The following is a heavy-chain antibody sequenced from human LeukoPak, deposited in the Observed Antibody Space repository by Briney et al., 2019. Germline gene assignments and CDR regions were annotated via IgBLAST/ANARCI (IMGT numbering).Heavy chain of an antibody. J-gene: IGHJ4*02. CDR3: ARDPYSSGWADY. V-gene: IGHV1-18*01. Sequence: ASVKVSCKASGYTFTSYGISWVRQAPGQGLEWMGWISAHNGNTNYAQKLQGRVTMTTDTSTSTAYMELRSLRSGDTAVYYCARDPYSSGWADYWGQGTLVTVSS. CDR2: ISAHNGNT. CDR1: GYTFTSYG. D-gene: IGHD6-19*01.